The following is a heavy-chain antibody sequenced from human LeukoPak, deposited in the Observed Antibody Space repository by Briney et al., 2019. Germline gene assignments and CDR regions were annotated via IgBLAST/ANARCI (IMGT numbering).Heavy chain of an antibody. CDR3: ARDNLGFCSSTSCREYYYYYGMDV. Sequence: GGLRLSSAPSRFTSSSYSMNSVRQAPGEGLEWVSSISSSISYIYYTDSVTGRFTISKDNAKNSLNLQMNSLRAEDTAVYYCARDNLGFCSSTSCREYYYYYGMDVWGQGTTVTLSS. V-gene: IGHV3-21*01. CDR1: RFTSSSYS. D-gene: IGHD2-2*01. J-gene: IGHJ6*02. CDR2: ISSSISYI.